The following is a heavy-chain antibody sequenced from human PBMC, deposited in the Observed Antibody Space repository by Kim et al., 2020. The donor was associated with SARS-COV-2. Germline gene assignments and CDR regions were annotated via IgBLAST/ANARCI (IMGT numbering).Heavy chain of an antibody. CDR1: GFTFSAHA. CDR3: AKDTSLSMIVAASFDW. CDR2: FSGSGGTT. V-gene: IGHV3-23*01. Sequence: GGSLRLSCAASGFTFSAHAMSWVRQAPGKGLEWVSGFSGSGGTTYYADSVKGRFTISRDNSKNTLYLQMNSLRAEDTGVYYCAKDTSLSMIVAASFDWWGQGTLVTVSS. J-gene: IGHJ4*02. D-gene: IGHD3-22*01.